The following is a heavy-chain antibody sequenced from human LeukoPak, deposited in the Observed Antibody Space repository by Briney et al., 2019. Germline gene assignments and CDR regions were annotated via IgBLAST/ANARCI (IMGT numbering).Heavy chain of an antibody. D-gene: IGHD4-23*01. CDR3: AKDRDGGNFFFDY. CDR2: IRRDGRDE. CDR1: GFTFSTYG. V-gene: IGHV3-30*02. Sequence: PGGSLRLSCAASGFTFSTYGMHWVRQAPGKGLEWVAFIRRDGRDEDFAISVKGRFTVSRDNSRNTLYLQMNGLRPEDTAVYYCAKDRDGGNFFFDYWGQGTLATVSS. J-gene: IGHJ4*02.